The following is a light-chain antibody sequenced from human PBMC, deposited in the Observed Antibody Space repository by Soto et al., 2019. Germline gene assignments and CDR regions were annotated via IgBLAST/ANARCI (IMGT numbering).Light chain of an antibody. Sequence: EIVLTQSPATLSLSPGERATLSCRASQSVSSYLAWYQQKPGQAPRLLIYDASNRATGIPARFSGSGSGTDFTITTSSLQPADFAVYYCQQRSNWPLFTFGPGTKVDIK. CDR2: DAS. J-gene: IGKJ3*01. V-gene: IGKV3-11*01. CDR1: QSVSSY. CDR3: QQRSNWPLFT.